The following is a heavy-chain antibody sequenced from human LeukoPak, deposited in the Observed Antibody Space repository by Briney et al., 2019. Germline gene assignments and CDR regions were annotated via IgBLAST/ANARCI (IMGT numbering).Heavy chain of an antibody. CDR3: ARGDSNDVVVPAAPFDY. V-gene: IGHV1-69*01. D-gene: IGHD2-2*01. Sequence: SVKVSCKASGGTFSSYAISWVRQAPGQGLEWMGGIIPVFGTSNYAQKFQGRVTINADESTRTAYMELSRLRSDDTAVYYCARGDSNDVVVPAAPFDYWGQGTLVTVSS. J-gene: IGHJ4*02. CDR1: GGTFSSYA. CDR2: IIPVFGTS.